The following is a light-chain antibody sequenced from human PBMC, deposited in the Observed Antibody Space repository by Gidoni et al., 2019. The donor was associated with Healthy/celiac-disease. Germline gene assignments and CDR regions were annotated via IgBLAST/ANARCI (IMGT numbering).Light chain of an antibody. CDR3: QQDNSYWT. CDR2: KAS. V-gene: IGKV1-5*03. J-gene: IGKJ1*01. CDR1: QSISSW. Sequence: DIQMTQSPSTLSASVGDRVTITCPASQSISSWLAWYQQKPGKAPKLLIYKASSLESGVPSRFSDSGSGTEFTLTISSLQPDDFATYYCQQDNSYWTFXQXTKVEIK.